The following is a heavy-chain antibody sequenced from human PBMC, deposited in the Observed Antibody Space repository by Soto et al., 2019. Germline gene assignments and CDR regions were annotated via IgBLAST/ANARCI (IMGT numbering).Heavy chain of an antibody. CDR1: GGSLSSISSN. CDR2: IDYRRKT. V-gene: IGHV4-39*01. Sequence: SETMSLACTVAGGSLSSISSNWGWIRQPQEKGLGWVATIDYRRKTYYHTSLKGEVTSSVDTSRKQFSLKIRSVTAADRAVYYCARPLWGRFTVTDYNSWGQGVLVTVS. CDR3: ARPLWGRFTVTDYNS. J-gene: IGHJ4*02. D-gene: IGHD3-10*01.